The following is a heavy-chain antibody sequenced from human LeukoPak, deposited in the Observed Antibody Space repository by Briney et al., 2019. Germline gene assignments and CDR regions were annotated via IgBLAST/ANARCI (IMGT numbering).Heavy chain of an antibody. CDR2: ISPNSGGT. V-gene: IGHV1-2*04. CDR3: ARAYGSGSYYNTQFDY. D-gene: IGHD3-10*01. CDR1: GYTFTDYY. Sequence: ASVKVSCKASGYTFTDYYMHWVRQAPGQGLEWMGRISPNSGGTNYAQKFQGWVTMTRDTSISTAYMELSRLRSDDTAVYYCARAYGSGSYYNTQFDYWGQGTLVTVSS. J-gene: IGHJ4*02.